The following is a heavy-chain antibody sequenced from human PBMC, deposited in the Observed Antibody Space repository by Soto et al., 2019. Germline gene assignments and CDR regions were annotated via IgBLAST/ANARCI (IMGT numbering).Heavy chain of an antibody. CDR2: ISSNGAGK. CDR1: GFTLSGYS. D-gene: IGHD6-13*01. V-gene: IGHV3-64*01. CDR3: VLRAGQDFYYLGD. Sequence: EVQLAESGGGLAQPGGSLRLSCAASGFTLSGYSMDWVRQAPGKGLEYVSGISSNGAGKYYANSVQGRFTISRDNSKNKVYLLLGSVCPEDRALYYCVLRAGQDFYYLGDWGNRSMVAV. J-gene: IGHJ6*03.